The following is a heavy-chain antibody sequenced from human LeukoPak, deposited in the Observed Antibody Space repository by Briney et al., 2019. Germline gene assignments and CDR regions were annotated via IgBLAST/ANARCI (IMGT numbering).Heavy chain of an antibody. V-gene: IGHV3-7*01. D-gene: IGHD6-13*01. Sequence: GGSLRLSCAASGFTFSTYWMSWVRQAPGKGLEWVANINQDGSAKYYVDFVKGRFTISRDNAKNSLYLQMNSLTAEDTAVYYCARQPFDYWGQGTLVTVSS. CDR3: ARQPFDY. J-gene: IGHJ4*02. CDR2: INQDGSAK. CDR1: GFTFSTYW.